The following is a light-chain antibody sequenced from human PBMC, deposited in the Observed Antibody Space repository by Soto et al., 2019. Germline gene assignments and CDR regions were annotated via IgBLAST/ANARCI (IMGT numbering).Light chain of an antibody. J-gene: IGLJ2*01. V-gene: IGLV1-40*01. Sequence: QSVLTQPPSVSGAPGQRVTISCTGSRSNIGAGYDVHWYQQVPGTAPKLLIYGSTNRPSGVPDRFSGSKSGNTASLTISGLQAEDEADYYCSSYTRSTTLVVFGGGTKLTVL. CDR3: SSYTRSTTLVV. CDR2: GST. CDR1: RSNIGAGYD.